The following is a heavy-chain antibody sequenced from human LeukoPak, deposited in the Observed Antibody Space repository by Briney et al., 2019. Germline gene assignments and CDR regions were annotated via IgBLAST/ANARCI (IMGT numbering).Heavy chain of an antibody. CDR1: GFTFRSYA. CDR2: ISGSGVST. V-gene: IGHV3-23*01. D-gene: IGHD4-17*01. J-gene: IGHJ4*02. Sequence: GGSLRLSCGASGFTFRSYAMYWVRQAPGKGLEWVSGISGSGVSTYYADSVKGRFTISRDNFKNTLYLQMNSLRAEDTAVYYCAKIGYGDFPGYWGQGTLVTVSS. CDR3: AKIGYGDFPGY.